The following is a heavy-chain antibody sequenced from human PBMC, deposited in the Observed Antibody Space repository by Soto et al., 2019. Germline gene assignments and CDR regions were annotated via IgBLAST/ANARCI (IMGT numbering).Heavy chain of an antibody. Sequence: QVQLVQSGAEVKKPGASVKVSCKASGYTFTSYGISWVRQAPGQGLEWMGWISAYNSNTNYAQKLQGRVTMTTDTSTSTAYMELRSQRSDDKAVYYCARDAYYDSSGSESYYYYGMDVWGQGTTVTVSS. J-gene: IGHJ6*02. CDR3: ARDAYYDSSGSESYYYYGMDV. D-gene: IGHD3-22*01. CDR1: GYTFTSYG. CDR2: ISAYNSNT. V-gene: IGHV1-18*01.